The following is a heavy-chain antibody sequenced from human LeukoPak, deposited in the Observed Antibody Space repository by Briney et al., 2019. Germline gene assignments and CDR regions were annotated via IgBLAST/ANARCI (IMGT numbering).Heavy chain of an antibody. CDR1: GFTFSTYS. V-gene: IGHV3-21*01. CDR2: ISSSRSYI. J-gene: IGHJ5*02. Sequence: PGGSLRLSCAASGFTFSTYSMNWVRQAPGKGLEWVSSISSSRSYIYYADSVKGGFTISRENANNSLYLQMHSPRAEDTAVYYCARDIAARTNCFDPWGQGTLVTVSS. CDR3: ARDIAARTNCFDP. D-gene: IGHD6-6*01.